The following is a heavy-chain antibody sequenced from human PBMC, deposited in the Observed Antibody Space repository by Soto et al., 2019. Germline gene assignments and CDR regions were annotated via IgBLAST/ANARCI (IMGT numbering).Heavy chain of an antibody. CDR1: GGSISSSNW. Sequence: ASGTLSLTCAVSGGSISSSNWWSWGRQPPGKGLEWIGYIYYSGSTNYNPSLKSRVTISVDTSKNQFSLKLSSVTAADTAVYYCARQPLPGIAVAGPYYMDVWGKGTTVTVSS. CDR2: IYYSGST. V-gene: IGHV4-4*02. CDR3: ARQPLPGIAVAGPYYMDV. D-gene: IGHD6-19*01. J-gene: IGHJ6*03.